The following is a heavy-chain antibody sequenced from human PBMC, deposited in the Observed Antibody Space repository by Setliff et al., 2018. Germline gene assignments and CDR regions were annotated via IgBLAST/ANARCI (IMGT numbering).Heavy chain of an antibody. V-gene: IGHV4-39*01. CDR1: GGSLRSNF. Sequence: KPSETLSLTCTVSGGSLRSNFWGWIRQPPGKGLEWIGSTYYSGDTSYNPSLKSRVTMAVDTSKNQFSLQVTSVTATDTAVYYCATVRNNGFENWGRGILVAVSS. CDR3: ATVRNNGFEN. CDR2: TYYSGDT. J-gene: IGHJ4*02. D-gene: IGHD2-8*01.